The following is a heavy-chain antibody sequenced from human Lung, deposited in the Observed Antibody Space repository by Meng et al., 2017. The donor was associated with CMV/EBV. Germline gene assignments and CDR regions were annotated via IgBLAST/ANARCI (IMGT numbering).Heavy chain of an antibody. Sequence: SXXVSXKASGGPFSNYAVSWVRQAPGQGLEWMGGIIPMLEITNYAQKFQGRVTITAVKSTGTAFMELSSLRSDDTAVYYCARGGFWLGHYSWFDPWGQGTXVTVSS. CDR3: ARGGFWLGHYSWFDP. D-gene: IGHD3-3*01. V-gene: IGHV1-69*10. J-gene: IGHJ5*02. CDR2: IIPMLEIT. CDR1: GGPFSNYA.